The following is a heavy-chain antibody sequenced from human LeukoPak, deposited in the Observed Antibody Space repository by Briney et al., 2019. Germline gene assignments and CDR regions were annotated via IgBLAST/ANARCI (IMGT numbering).Heavy chain of an antibody. CDR2: INPNSRGT. V-gene: IGHV1-2*02. CDR3: ARVDDIFTGHLDF. J-gene: IGHJ4*02. D-gene: IGHD3-9*01. CDR1: GYTFTAYY. Sequence: ASVKVSCKVSGYTFTAYYVHWVRQAPGQGLEWMGWINPNSRGTKYAQKFQGRVTMTRDTSISTAYMELTRLRSDDTAVYYCARVDDIFTGHLDFWGQGTLVTVSS.